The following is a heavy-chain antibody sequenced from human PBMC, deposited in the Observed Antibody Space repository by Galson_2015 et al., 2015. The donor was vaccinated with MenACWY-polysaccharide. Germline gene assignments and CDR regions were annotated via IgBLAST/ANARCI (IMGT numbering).Heavy chain of an antibody. CDR2: IYWTGSVV. J-gene: IGHJ5*02. D-gene: IGHD2-15*01. V-gene: IGHV3-48*02. Sequence: SLRLSCAASGFTFNSYCMNWVRQAPGKRLEWISYIYWTGSVVHYADSVKGRFTTSRDNAKNSLYLQMNDLRDEDTAIYYCLRDHCFTSGCNNGFDPWGQGTLVTVSS. CDR3: LRDHCFTSGCNNGFDP. CDR1: GFTFNSYC.